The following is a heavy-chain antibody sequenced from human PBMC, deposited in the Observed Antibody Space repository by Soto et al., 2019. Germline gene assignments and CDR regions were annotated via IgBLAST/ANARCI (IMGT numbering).Heavy chain of an antibody. J-gene: IGHJ4*02. D-gene: IGHD3-16*02. CDR3: ARETYYDYVWGSYRYGYFDY. CDR1: GFTFSSYS. CDR2: NSSSSSYI. Sequence: EVQLVESGGGLVKPGGSLRLSCAASGFTFSSYSMNWVRQAPGKGLEWVSSNSSSSSYIYYADSVKGRFTISRDNAKNSLYLQMNSLRAEDTAVYYCARETYYDYVWGSYRYGYFDYWGQGTLVTVSS. V-gene: IGHV3-21*01.